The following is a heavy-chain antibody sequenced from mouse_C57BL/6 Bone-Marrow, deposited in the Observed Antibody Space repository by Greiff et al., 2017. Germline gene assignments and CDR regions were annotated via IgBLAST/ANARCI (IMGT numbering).Heavy chain of an antibody. J-gene: IGHJ4*01. CDR3: TREGVLYYSNYGAMDY. Sequence: VQLQQSGAELVRPGASVTLSCKASGYTFTDYEMHWVKQTPVHGLEWIGAIDPETGGTAYNQKFKGKAKLTADKSSSTAYMELRSLTSEDSAVYYCTREGVLYYSNYGAMDYWGQGTSVTVSS. V-gene: IGHV1-15*01. CDR1: GYTFTDYE. CDR2: IDPETGGT. D-gene: IGHD2-5*01.